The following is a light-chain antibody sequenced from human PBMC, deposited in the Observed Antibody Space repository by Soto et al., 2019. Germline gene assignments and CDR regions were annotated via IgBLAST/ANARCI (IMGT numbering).Light chain of an antibody. V-gene: IGKV3-11*01. CDR1: QSVDSF. CDR2: DTS. Sequence: EIVLTQSPASLSLSPGERATLSCRASQSVDSFLAWYQQKPGRTPRLLIYDTSNRATGIPARFSGSGSGTDFTLTISLLEPEDFAVYYCQVRTDWPPFKYTFGQGTKLEVK. CDR3: QVRTDWPPFKYT. J-gene: IGKJ2*01.